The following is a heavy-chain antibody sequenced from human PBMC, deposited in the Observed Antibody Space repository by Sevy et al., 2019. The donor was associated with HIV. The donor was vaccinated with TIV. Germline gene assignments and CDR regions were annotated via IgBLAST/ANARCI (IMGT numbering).Heavy chain of an antibody. CDR1: GYTFTSYA. J-gene: IGHJ6*02. D-gene: IGHD6-13*01. Sequence: ASVKVSCKASGYTFTSYAMHWVRQAPGQRLEWMGWINAGNGNTKYPQKFQGRVTIIRDTSASAAYMELRSLRSEDTAVYYCARDMKYSSSWYKGDNYYYYGMDVWGQGTTVTSP. CDR3: ARDMKYSSSWYKGDNYYYYGMDV. CDR2: INAGNGNT. V-gene: IGHV1-3*01.